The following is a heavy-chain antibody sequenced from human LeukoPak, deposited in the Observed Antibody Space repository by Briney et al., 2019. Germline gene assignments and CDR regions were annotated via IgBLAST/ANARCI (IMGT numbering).Heavy chain of an antibody. CDR1: GFTFSSYS. CDR3: ARDYQPLITMVRGVIITFSYYYYYYGMDV. J-gene: IGHJ6*02. D-gene: IGHD3-10*01. V-gene: IGHV3-21*01. Sequence: GGSLRLSCAASGFTFSSYSMNWVRQAPGKGLEWVSSISSSSSYIYYADSVKGRFTISRDNAKNSLYLQMNSLRAEDTAVYYCARDYQPLITMVRGVIITFSYYYYYYGMDVWGQGTTVTVSS. CDR2: ISSSSSYI.